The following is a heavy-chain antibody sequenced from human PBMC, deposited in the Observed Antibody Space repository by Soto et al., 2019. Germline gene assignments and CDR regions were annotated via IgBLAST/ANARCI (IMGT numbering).Heavy chain of an antibody. CDR1: GGTFSSYA. CDR3: ARDFCSGGSCYQGDFDY. V-gene: IGHV1-69*13. CDR2: IIPIFGTA. J-gene: IGHJ4*02. Sequence: SVKVSCKASGGTFSSYAISWVRQAPGQGLEWMGGIIPIFGTANYAQKFQGRVTITADESTSTAYMELSSLTSEDTAVYYCARDFCSGGSCYQGDFDYWGQGTLVTVS. D-gene: IGHD2-15*01.